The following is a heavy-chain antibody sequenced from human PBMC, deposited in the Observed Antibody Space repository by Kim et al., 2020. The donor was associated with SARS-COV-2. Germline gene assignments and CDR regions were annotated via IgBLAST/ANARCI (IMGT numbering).Heavy chain of an antibody. J-gene: IGHJ4*02. CDR3: ARGRDDYIWGSYRLFDY. D-gene: IGHD3-16*02. V-gene: IGHV4-39*01. Sequence: LKGRVTISVDTSKNQSSLKLSSVTAADTAVYYCARGRDDYIWGSYRLFDYWGQGTLVTVSS.